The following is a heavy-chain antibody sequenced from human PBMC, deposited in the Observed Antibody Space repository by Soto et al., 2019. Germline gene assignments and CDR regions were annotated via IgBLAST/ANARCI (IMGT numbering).Heavy chain of an antibody. CDR3: ARDRLRGYDSSGFYS. J-gene: IGHJ4*02. CDR2: INPSDGNR. V-gene: IGHV1-18*01. CDR1: GDSFSFYG. D-gene: IGHD3-22*01. Sequence: ASVKVSCKTSGDSFSFYGINWVRQAPGQGLEWMGWINPSDGNRSFAQKFEDRVTMTTATSTNTVFLELRSLKSDDTAIYYCARDRLRGYDSSGFYSWGQGTMVTVSS.